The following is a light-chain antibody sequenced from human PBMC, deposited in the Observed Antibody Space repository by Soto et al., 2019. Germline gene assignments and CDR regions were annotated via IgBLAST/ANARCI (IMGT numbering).Light chain of an antibody. V-gene: IGKV3-11*02. CDR1: QSVGSY. CDR3: QQRSNWLPLT. J-gene: IGKJ4*01. Sequence: EIEVTQSPATLSLSPGETATLSCRTSQSVGSYLAWYQKKPGQAPRLLIYGASNRATGIPARFSGGGSGRDFTLIISSLEPEDFAVYYCQQRSNWLPLTFGGGTKVEI. CDR2: GAS.